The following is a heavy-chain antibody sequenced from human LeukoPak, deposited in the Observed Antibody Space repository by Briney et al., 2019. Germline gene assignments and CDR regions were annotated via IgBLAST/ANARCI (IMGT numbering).Heavy chain of an antibody. D-gene: IGHD1-26*01. V-gene: IGHV3-7*01. Sequence: GGSLRLSCATSGFTFSRYWMNWVRQAPGKGLEWVANIKQDGSGKFYVDSVKGRFTISRDNAKNSLYLEMNSLRAEDTAVYYCARDPDSIVGANFDYWGQGTLVTVSS. CDR3: ARDPDSIVGANFDY. CDR2: IKQDGSGK. CDR1: GFTFSRYW. J-gene: IGHJ4*02.